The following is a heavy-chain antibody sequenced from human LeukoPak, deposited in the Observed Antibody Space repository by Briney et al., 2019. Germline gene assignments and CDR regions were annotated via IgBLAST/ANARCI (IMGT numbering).Heavy chain of an antibody. J-gene: IGHJ6*02. V-gene: IGHV1-8*01. CDR3: ARAEYYYGSGSSYGMDV. CDR2: MNPNSGNT. CDR1: GYTFTSYD. D-gene: IGHD3-10*01. Sequence: ASVKVSYKASGYTFTSYDINWVRQATGQGLEWMGWMNPNSGNTGYAQKFQGRVTMTRNTSISTAYMELSSLRSEDTAVYYCARAEYYYGSGSSYGMDVWGQGTTVTVSS.